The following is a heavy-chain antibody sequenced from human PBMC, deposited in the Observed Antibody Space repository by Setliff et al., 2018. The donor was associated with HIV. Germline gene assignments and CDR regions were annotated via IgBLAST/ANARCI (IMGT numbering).Heavy chain of an antibody. CDR2: IYYSGST. V-gene: IGHV4-31*03. J-gene: IGHJ4*02. Sequence: PSETLSLTCTVSGGSISSGGYYWSWIRQHPGKGLEWIGYIYYSGSTYYNPSLKSRVTISVDTSKNQFSLKLSSVTAADTAVYYCAREFGPHDSTGYWGQGTLVTVSS. CDR1: GGSISSGGYY. CDR3: AREFGPHDSTGY. D-gene: IGHD3-22*01.